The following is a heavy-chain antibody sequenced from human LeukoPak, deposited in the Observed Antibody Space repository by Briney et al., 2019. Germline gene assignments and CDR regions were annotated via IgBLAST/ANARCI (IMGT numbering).Heavy chain of an antibody. V-gene: IGHV3-11*01. J-gene: IGHJ6*02. CDR2: ISSSGNTI. CDR1: GFTFSDYY. D-gene: IGHD1-20*01. CDR3: ARVSYNWNYHYYNGMDV. Sequence: PGGSLRLSCAVSGFTFSDYYMSWIRQAPGKGLEWVSYISSSGNTIYYADSVKGRFTISRDNAKNSLYLQMNSLRAEDTAVYYCARVSYNWNYHYYNGMDVWGQGTTVTVSS.